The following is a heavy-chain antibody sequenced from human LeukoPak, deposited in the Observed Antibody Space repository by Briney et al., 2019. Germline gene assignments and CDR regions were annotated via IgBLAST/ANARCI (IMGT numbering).Heavy chain of an antibody. Sequence: ASVKVSCKASGYTFTSYGIRWARQAPGQGLEWMGWISAYNGNTNYAQKLQGRVTMTTDTSTSTAYMELRSLRSDGTAVYYCAREGIHYGVTVYWGQGTLVTVSS. CDR2: ISAYNGNT. D-gene: IGHD4-17*01. J-gene: IGHJ4*02. CDR1: GYTFTSYG. V-gene: IGHV1-18*01. CDR3: AREGIHYGVTVY.